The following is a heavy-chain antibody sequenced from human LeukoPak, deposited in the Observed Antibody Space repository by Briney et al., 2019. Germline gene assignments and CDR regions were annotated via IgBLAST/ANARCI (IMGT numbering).Heavy chain of an antibody. CDR1: GYTFTSYG. V-gene: IGHV1-18*01. J-gene: IGHJ6*03. CDR2: ISAYNGNT. CDR3: AFSRYYLQGSYYYMDV. D-gene: IGHD2/OR15-2a*01. Sequence: GASVKVSCKASGYTFTSYGISWVRQAPGQGLEWMGWISAYNGNTNYAQKLQGRVTMTTDTSTSTAYVELRSLRSDDTAVYYCAFSRYYLQGSYYYMDVWGKGTTVTVSS.